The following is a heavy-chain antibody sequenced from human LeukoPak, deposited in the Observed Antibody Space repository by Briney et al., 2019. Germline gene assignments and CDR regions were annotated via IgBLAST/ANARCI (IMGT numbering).Heavy chain of an antibody. J-gene: IGHJ6*02. D-gene: IGHD2-21*02. CDR2: INAGNGNT. Sequence: EASVKVSCKASGYTFTSYAMHWVRQAPGQRLEWMGWINAGNGNTKYSQKFQGRVTITRDTSASTAYMELSSLRSEDTAVYYCARDPIRYCGGDCYPLYYYYYYGMDVWGQGTTVTVSS. V-gene: IGHV1-3*01. CDR1: GYTFTSYA. CDR3: ARDPIRYCGGDCYPLYYYYYYGMDV.